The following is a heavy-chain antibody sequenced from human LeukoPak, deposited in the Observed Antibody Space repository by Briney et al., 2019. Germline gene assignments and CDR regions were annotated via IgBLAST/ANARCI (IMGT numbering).Heavy chain of an antibody. V-gene: IGHV4-59*08. CDR2: IYYSGST. D-gene: IGHD6-19*01. CDR3: AKTVAGYWYFDL. CDR1: GGSISHYF. J-gene: IGHJ2*01. Sequence: SETLSLTCTVSGGSISHYFWSWIRQPPGKALEWIGYIYYSGSTNYNPSLKSRVTISVDPSKNQFSLKLNSVTAADTAVHYCAKTVAGYWYFDLWGRGTLVTVSS.